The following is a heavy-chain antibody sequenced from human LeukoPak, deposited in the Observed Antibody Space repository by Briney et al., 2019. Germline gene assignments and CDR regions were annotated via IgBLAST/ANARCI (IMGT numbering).Heavy chain of an antibody. J-gene: IGHJ4*02. D-gene: IGHD3-3*01. Sequence: GGSLRLSCAASGFTFSSYAMHWVRQAPGKGLEWVAVILYDGSNKYYADSVKGRFTISRDNSKNTLYLQMNSLRAEDTAVYYCARDAYGVFDYWGQGTLVTVSS. CDR1: GFTFSSYA. CDR2: ILYDGSNK. CDR3: ARDAYGVFDY. V-gene: IGHV3-30-3*01.